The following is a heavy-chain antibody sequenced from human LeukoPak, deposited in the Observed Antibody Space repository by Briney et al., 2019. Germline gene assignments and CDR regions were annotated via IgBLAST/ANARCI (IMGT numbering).Heavy chain of an antibody. D-gene: IGHD4-23*01. CDR1: GGSFSGYY. Sequence: KASETLSLTCAVYGGSFSGYYWSWIRQPAGKGLEWIGRIYTSGSINYNPSLKSRVTISVDTSKNQFSLKLSSVTAADTAVYYCARASTTVVTDWFDPWGQGTLVTGSS. V-gene: IGHV4-59*10. J-gene: IGHJ5*02. CDR3: ARASTTVVTDWFDP. CDR2: IYTSGSI.